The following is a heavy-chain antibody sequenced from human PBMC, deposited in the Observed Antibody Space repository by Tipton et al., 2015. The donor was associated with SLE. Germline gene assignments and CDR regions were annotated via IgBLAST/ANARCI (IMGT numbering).Heavy chain of an antibody. CDR2: IYYSGST. Sequence: TLSLTCTVSGGSISSSSYYWGWIRQPPGKGLEWIGSIYYSGSTYYNPSLKSRVTISVDTSKNQFSLKLSSVTVADTAVYYCARDPYYGDYRYFDLWGRGTLVTVSS. V-gene: IGHV4-39*07. J-gene: IGHJ2*01. CDR3: ARDPYYGDYRYFDL. D-gene: IGHD4-17*01. CDR1: GGSISSSSYY.